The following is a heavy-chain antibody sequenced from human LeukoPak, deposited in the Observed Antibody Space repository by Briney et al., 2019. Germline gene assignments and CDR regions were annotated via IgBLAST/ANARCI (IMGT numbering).Heavy chain of an antibody. CDR1: GGTFSSYA. D-gene: IGHD2-15*01. V-gene: IGHV1-69*04. CDR2: IIPILGIA. J-gene: IGHJ5*02. Sequence: ASVKVSCKASGGTFSSYAISWVRQGPGQGLEWMGRIIPILGIANYAQKFQGRVTITADKSTSTAYMELSSLRSEDTAVYYCARGLHDCSGGSCYLYNWFDPWGQGTLVTVSS. CDR3: ARGLHDCSGGSCYLYNWFDP.